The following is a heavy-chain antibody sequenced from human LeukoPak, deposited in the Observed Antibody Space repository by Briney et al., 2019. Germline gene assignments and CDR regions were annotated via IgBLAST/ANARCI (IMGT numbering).Heavy chain of an antibody. CDR1: GFTFSSKW. Sequence: GGSLRLSCAASGFTFSSKWMSWVRQAPGKGLEWVGNIQPDGSEQYPVDSVKGRFTISRDNARNSLFLQMNSLRVEDTAVYYCASQSFARFDPWGQGTLVTVSS. D-gene: IGHD3-16*01. CDR2: IQPDGSEQ. CDR3: ASQSFARFDP. V-gene: IGHV3-7*01. J-gene: IGHJ5*02.